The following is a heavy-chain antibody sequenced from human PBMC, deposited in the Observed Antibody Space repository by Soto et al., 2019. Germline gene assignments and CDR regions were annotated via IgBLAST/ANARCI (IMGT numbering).Heavy chain of an antibody. CDR2: IKSKNDGGTT. V-gene: IGHV3-15*07. CDR3: TTDSYSTIIIVRFDY. Sequence: GGSLRLSCAASGFTFTNAWINWVRQAPEKGLEWVGRIKSKNDGGTTDYAEPVKGRFAISRDDSNNMVYLQMNSLKIEDMAVYYCTTDSYSTIIIVRFDYWGHGTLVTVSS. J-gene: IGHJ4*01. D-gene: IGHD3-22*01. CDR1: GFTFTNAW.